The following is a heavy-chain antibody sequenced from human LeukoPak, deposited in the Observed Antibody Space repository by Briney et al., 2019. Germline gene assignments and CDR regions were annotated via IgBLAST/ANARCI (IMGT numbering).Heavy chain of an antibody. V-gene: IGHV3-7*01. Sequence: PGGSLRLSCAASGFTFSSYWMSWVRQAPGKGLEGVANIKQDGSEKYYVDSVKGRFTISRDNAKNSLYLQMNSLRAEDTAVYYCARDLRGDYYAYWGQGTLVTVSS. CDR1: GFTFSSYW. D-gene: IGHD3-10*01. CDR2: IKQDGSEK. J-gene: IGHJ4*02. CDR3: ARDLRGDYYAY.